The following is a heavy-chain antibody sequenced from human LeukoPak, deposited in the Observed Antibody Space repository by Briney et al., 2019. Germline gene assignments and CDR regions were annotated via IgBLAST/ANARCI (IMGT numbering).Heavy chain of an antibody. CDR3: ARRRIAARPIDC. CDR1: GGSFSGYY. J-gene: IGHJ4*02. D-gene: IGHD6-6*01. V-gene: IGHV4-34*01. CDR2: INHSGST. Sequence: SETLSLTCAVYGGSFSGYYWSWIRQPPGKGLEWIGEINHSGSTNYNPSLKSRVTISVDTSKNQFSLKLSSVTAADTAVYYCARRRIAARPIDCWGQGTLVTVSS.